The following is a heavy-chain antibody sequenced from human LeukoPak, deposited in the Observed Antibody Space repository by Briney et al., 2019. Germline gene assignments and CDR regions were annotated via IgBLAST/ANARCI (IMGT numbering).Heavy chain of an antibody. CDR1: GYAFTPYF. D-gene: IGHD1-14*01. V-gene: IGHV1-46*01. CDR3: ARDRVIVGGTATYNFDH. Sequence: GASVKVSCTASGYAFTPYFIHCGPHAPGQGLEWMGIINPTGGSTTYAQKFQGRITVTRDMSTSTVYMELGSLTSEDTAVYYCARDRVIVGGTATYNFDHWGQGTLVTVSS. J-gene: IGHJ4*02. CDR2: INPTGGST.